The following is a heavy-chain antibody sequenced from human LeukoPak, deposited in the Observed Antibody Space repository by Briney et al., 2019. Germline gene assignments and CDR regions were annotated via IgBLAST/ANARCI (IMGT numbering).Heavy chain of an antibody. CDR3: AKSYRYYDFWSGWAY. D-gene: IGHD3-3*01. CDR2: FSGNGSNT. Sequence: GGSLRLSCAASGFTFSSYAMSWVRQAPGKGLEWVSGFSGNGSNTYYADSVKGRFTISRYNSKNTLYLQMNSLRAEDTAVYYCAKSYRYYDFWSGWAYWGQGTLVTVSS. CDR1: GFTFSSYA. V-gene: IGHV3-23*01. J-gene: IGHJ4*02.